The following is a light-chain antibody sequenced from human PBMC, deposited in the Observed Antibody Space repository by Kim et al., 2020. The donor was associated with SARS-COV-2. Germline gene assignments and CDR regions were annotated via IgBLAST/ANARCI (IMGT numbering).Light chain of an antibody. V-gene: IGKV3-20*01. CDR2: GAL. CDR1: QPIYDYY. J-gene: IGKJ2*04. CDR3: LQYSSSRS. Sequence: EIVLMQSPAILSLSPGDRATLSCRASQPIYDYYLSWYQQRPGQAPRLLIYGALNRATGIPNRFSGSGSGADFTLTIDRLEPEDFATYYCLQYSSSRSFGQGTKLEI.